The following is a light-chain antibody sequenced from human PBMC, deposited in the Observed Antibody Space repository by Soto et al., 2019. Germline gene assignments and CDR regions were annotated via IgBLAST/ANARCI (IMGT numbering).Light chain of an antibody. CDR1: SSDVGRYNL. CDR2: EAI. Sequence: QSALTQPASVSGSPGQSITLSCTGRSSDVGRYNLVSWYQHHPGKAPKLIIYEAIKRPSGISDRFSGSKSGNTASLTISGLQAEDEADDYCCSYGGYSTFVVFGGGTKLTVL. CDR3: CSYGGYSTFVV. V-gene: IGLV2-23*02. J-gene: IGLJ2*01.